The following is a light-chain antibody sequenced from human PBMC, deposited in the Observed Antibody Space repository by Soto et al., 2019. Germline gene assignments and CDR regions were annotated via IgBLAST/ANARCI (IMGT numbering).Light chain of an antibody. CDR1: QSISSW. Sequence: DIQMTQSPSTLSAAVGDRVTITCRASQSISSWLAWYQQKPGKAPKLLIYKASSLESGVPSRFSGSGSGTEFTLTISSLQPDDFATYYCQQYNSSPYIFGQGTKLEIK. V-gene: IGKV1-5*03. CDR3: QQYNSSPYI. J-gene: IGKJ2*01. CDR2: KAS.